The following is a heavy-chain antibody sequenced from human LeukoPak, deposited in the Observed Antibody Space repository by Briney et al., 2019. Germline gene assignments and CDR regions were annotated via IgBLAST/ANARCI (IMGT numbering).Heavy chain of an antibody. CDR1: GFTFSSYS. V-gene: IGHV3-21*01. CDR3: ARDLFSQLTNYYGMDV. J-gene: IGHJ6*02. D-gene: IGHD6-6*01. CDR2: ISSSSSYI. Sequence: GGSLRLSCAASGFTFSSYSMNWVRQAPGKGLEWVSSISSSSSYIYYAGSVEGRFTISRDNAKNSLYLQMNSLRAEDTAVYYCARDLFSQLTNYYGMDVWGQGTTVTVSS.